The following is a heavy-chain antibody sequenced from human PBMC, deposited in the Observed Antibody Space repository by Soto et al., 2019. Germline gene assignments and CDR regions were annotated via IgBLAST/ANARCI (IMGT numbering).Heavy chain of an antibody. CDR2: IKQDGSEK. V-gene: IGHV3-7*01. Sequence: GGSLILSCAASGFTFSSYWMSWVRQAPGKGLEWVANIKQDGSEKYYVDSVKGRFTISRDNAKNSLYLQMNSLRAEDTAVYYCARDLAQQWLGEFQHWGQGTLVTVSS. CDR1: GFTFSSYW. CDR3: ARDLAQQWLGEFQH. D-gene: IGHD6-19*01. J-gene: IGHJ1*01.